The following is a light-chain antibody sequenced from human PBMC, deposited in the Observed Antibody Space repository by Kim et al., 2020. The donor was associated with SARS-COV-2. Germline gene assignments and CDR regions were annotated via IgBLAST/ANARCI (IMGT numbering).Light chain of an antibody. CDR3: QQYNSYPWT. CDR2: KAS. CDR1: QSISSW. J-gene: IGKJ1*01. V-gene: IGKV1-5*03. Sequence: ASVGDRVTITGRASQSISSWLAWYQQKPGKAPKLLIYKASSLESGVPSRFSGSGSGTEFTLTISSLQPDDFATYYCQQYNSYPWTFGQGTKVEIK.